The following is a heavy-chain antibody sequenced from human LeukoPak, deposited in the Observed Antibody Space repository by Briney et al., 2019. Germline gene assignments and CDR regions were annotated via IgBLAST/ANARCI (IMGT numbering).Heavy chain of an antibody. CDR2: IYHSGST. J-gene: IGHJ6*04. D-gene: IGHD2-15*01. Sequence: TSQTLSLTCTVSGGSISRGGYYWSWIRQHTGTGLEWIGYIYHSGSTYYNPSLKSRVTISVDTSKNQFSLKLSSVTAADTAVYYCARVAVVAATDYGMDVWGKGTTVTVSS. CDR1: GGSISRGGYY. V-gene: IGHV4-31*03. CDR3: ARVAVVAATDYGMDV.